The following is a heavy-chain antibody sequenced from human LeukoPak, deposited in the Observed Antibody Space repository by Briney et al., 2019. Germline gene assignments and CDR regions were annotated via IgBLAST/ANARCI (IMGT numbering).Heavy chain of an antibody. J-gene: IGHJ4*02. V-gene: IGHV4-39*07. D-gene: IGHD1-1*01. CDR1: GGSISSYY. CDR2: IYYSGST. CDR3: ARWDLDGGFDY. Sequence: PSETLSLTCTVSGGSISSYYWSWIRQPPGKGLEWIGSIYYSGSTYYNPSLKSRVTISVDTSKNQFSLKLSSVTAADTAVYYCARWDLDGGFDYWGQGTLVTVSS.